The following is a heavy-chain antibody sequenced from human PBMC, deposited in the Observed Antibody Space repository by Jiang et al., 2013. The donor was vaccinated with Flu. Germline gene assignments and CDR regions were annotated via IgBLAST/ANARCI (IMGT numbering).Heavy chain of an antibody. Sequence: QTLSLTCAISGDSVSSNSAAWTWIRQSPSRGLEWLGRTYYRSKWYDDYAISVKSRITINPDTSKNQFYLQLNSVTPEDTAVYYCARDKGSSGFDYWGQGTLVTVSS. CDR2: TYYRSKWYD. CDR1: GDSVSSNSAA. CDR3: ARDKGSSGFDY. D-gene: IGHD6-6*01. J-gene: IGHJ4*02. V-gene: IGHV6-1*01.